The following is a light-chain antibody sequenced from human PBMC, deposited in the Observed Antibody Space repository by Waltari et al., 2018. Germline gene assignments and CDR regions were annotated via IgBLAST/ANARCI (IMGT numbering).Light chain of an antibody. V-gene: IGKV2-30*01. CDR3: MQGTHWPPVYT. CDR1: QSLVYSDGNNY. J-gene: IGKJ2*01. CDR2: KVS. Sequence: VVLTQSPLSLPVTLGQPASISCRSSQSLVYSDGNNYMNWSQQRPGQSPRRLLYKVSTRDSGVPDRFSGSGSGTEFTLRISRVEAEDIAVYYCMQGTHWPPVYTFGQGTKLEIK.